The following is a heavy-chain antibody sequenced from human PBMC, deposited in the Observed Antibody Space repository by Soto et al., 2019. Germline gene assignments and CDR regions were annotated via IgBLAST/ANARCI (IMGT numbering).Heavy chain of an antibody. CDR1: GFTFSSYA. CDR2: ISGSGGST. CDR3: AKVRPKYYYGSGSYYHFDY. Sequence: GGSLRLSCAASGFTFSSYAMSWVRQAPGKGLEWVSAISGSGGSTYYADSVKGRFTISRDNSKNTLYLQMNSLRAEDTAVYYCAKVRPKYYYGSGSYYHFDYWGQGTLVTVSS. J-gene: IGHJ4*02. V-gene: IGHV3-23*01. D-gene: IGHD3-10*01.